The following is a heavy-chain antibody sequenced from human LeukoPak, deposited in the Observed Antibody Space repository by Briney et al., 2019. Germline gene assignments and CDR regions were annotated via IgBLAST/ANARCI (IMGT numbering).Heavy chain of an antibody. V-gene: IGHV3-23*01. CDR3: AKDYDRNHYESSGFFDY. J-gene: IGHJ4*02. CDR2: ISGSGFNT. Sequence: GGTLRLSCAASGFTFSSYGMSWVRQAPGKGLEWVSAISGSGFNTYYADSVKGRFTVSRDNSKNMLYLQMNSLRAEGTAIYYRAKDYDRNHYESSGFFDYWGQGTLVTVSS. D-gene: IGHD3-22*01. CDR1: GFTFSSYG.